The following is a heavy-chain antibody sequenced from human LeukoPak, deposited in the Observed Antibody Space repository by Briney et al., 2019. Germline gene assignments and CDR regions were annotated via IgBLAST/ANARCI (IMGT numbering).Heavy chain of an antibody. J-gene: IGHJ4*02. CDR1: GGSISSSIYY. D-gene: IGHD5-24*01. CDR3: ARHRSAVEMATTLFGY. Sequence: SETLSLTCTVSGGSISSSIYYWGWIRQPPGKGLEWIGSIYYSGRTYHNPSLKSRVTISVDTSKNQFSLKVRSVTAADTAVYYCARHRSAVEMATTLFGYWGQGALVTVSS. V-gene: IGHV4-39*01. CDR2: IYYSGRT.